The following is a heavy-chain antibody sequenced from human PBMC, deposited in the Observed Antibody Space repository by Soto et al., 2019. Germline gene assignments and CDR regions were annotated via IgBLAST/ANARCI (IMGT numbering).Heavy chain of an antibody. CDR2: IYYSGST. Sequence: QVQLQESGPGLVKPSQTLSLTCTVSGGSISSGGYFWSWIRQHPGKGLEWIGYIYYSGSTFYNPSRKSRVXKAXDXCKNQFSLKLSSVTAADTAVYYCARDTSYHYEGLDVWGQGTTVTVSS. CDR1: GGSISSGGYF. D-gene: IGHD3-16*01. J-gene: IGHJ6*02. CDR3: ARDTSYHYEGLDV. V-gene: IGHV4-31*03.